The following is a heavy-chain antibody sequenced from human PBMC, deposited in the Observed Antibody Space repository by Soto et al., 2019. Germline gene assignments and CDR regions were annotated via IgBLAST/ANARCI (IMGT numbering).Heavy chain of an antibody. CDR3: ARESGGGAVLRFLEWHQFMDV. J-gene: IGHJ6*03. Sequence: GGSLRLSCAASGFTVSSNYMSWVRQAPGKGLEWVSVIYSGGSTYYADSVKGRFTISRDNSKNTLYLQMNSLRAEDTAVYYCARESGGGAVLRFLEWHQFMDVWGKGTTVTVSS. CDR1: GFTVSSNY. CDR2: IYSGGST. D-gene: IGHD3-3*01. V-gene: IGHV3-66*01.